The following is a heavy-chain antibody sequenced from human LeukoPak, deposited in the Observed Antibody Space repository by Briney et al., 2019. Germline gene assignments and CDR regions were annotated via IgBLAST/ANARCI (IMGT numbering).Heavy chain of an antibody. V-gene: IGHV3-23*01. D-gene: IGHD6-19*01. CDR3: ANKMSSGWYGALDY. Sequence: GGSLRLSCAAPGFTFSSYAMSWVRQAPGKGLEWVSAISGSGGSTYYADSVKGRFTISRDNSKNTLYLQMNSLRAEDTAVYYCANKMSSGWYGALDYWGQGTLVTVSS. CDR2: ISGSGGST. J-gene: IGHJ4*02. CDR1: GFTFSSYA.